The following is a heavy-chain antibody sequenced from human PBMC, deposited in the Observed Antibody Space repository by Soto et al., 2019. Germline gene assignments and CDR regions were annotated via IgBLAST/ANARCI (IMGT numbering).Heavy chain of an antibody. V-gene: IGHV1-18*01. Sequence: GASVKVSCKASGYTFTSYGISWVRQAPGQGLEWMGWISAYNGNTNYAQKLQGRVTMTTDTSTSTAYMEQRSLRSDDTAVYYCARDYYGSGSSYYYYYGMDVWGQGTTVTVSS. CDR1: GYTFTSYG. J-gene: IGHJ6*02. CDR3: ARDYYGSGSSYYYYYGMDV. CDR2: ISAYNGNT. D-gene: IGHD3-10*01.